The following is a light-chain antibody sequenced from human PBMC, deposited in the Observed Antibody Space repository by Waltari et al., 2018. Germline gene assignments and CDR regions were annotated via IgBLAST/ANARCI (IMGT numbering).Light chain of an antibody. Sequence: ETVLTQSPGTLSLSPGERATLSCKASQSVNTFLAWYQQKPGQAPRLVIYDASKRVAGVPARFSGSGSGTDFILTISSLEPEDSVVYYCQQRGNWPPVFGGGTKVEIK. CDR3: QQRGNWPPV. CDR2: DAS. V-gene: IGKV3-11*01. J-gene: IGKJ4*01. CDR1: QSVNTF.